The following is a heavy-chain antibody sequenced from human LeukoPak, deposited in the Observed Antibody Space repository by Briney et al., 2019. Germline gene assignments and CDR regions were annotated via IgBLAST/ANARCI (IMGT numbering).Heavy chain of an antibody. Sequence: GRSLRLSCAASGFTFSSYGMHWVRQAPGKGLEWVAVISYDGSNKYYADSVKGRFTISRDNSKNTLYLQMNSLRAEDTAVYYCAKDGGYYDSSGYYYSWGQGTLVTVSS. J-gene: IGHJ5*02. V-gene: IGHV3-30*18. CDR1: GFTFSSYG. D-gene: IGHD3-22*01. CDR3: AKDGGYYDSSGYYYS. CDR2: ISYDGSNK.